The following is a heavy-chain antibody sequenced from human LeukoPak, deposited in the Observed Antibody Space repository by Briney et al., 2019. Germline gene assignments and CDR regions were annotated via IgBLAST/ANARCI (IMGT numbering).Heavy chain of an antibody. CDR2: ITRSGDT. J-gene: IGHJ4*02. Sequence: PGGSLTLSCSASGFTFSDYAMHWVRQAPGKGLEYVSAITRSGDTYYADSVKGRFTISRDNSKNTVYLQMSSLRGEDTAVYYCVSYSSLRFDYWGQGTLVTVSS. CDR3: VSYSSLRFDY. CDR1: GFTFSDYA. V-gene: IGHV3-64D*09. D-gene: IGHD6-13*01.